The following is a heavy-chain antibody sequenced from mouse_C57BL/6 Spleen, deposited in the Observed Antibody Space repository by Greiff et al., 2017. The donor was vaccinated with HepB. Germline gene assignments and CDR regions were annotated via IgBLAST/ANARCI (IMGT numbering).Heavy chain of an antibody. V-gene: IGHV2-2*01. CDR2: IWSGGST. D-gene: IGHD4-1*01. Sequence: VKLVESGPGLVQPSQSLSITCTVSGFSLTSYGVHWVRQSPGKGLEWLGVIWSGGSTDYNAAFISRLSISKDNSKSQVFFKMNSLQADDTAIYYCARNPNGGYFDYWGQGTTLTVSS. J-gene: IGHJ2*01. CDR1: GFSLTSYG. CDR3: ARNPNGGYFDY.